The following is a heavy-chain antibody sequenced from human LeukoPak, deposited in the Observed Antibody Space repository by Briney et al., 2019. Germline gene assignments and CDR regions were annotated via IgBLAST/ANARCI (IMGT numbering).Heavy chain of an antibody. CDR2: INSDGSTT. J-gene: IGHJ4*02. CDR3: ARVTWNYVPFDY. CDR1: GFTFSSYW. Sequence: GGSLRLSCAASGFTFSSYWMHWVRQAPGKGLVWVSRINSDGSTTTYADSVKGRFTNSRDNARNTLYLQMNSLGAEDTAVFYCARVTWNYVPFDYWGQGTLVTVSS. V-gene: IGHV3-74*01. D-gene: IGHD3-10*02.